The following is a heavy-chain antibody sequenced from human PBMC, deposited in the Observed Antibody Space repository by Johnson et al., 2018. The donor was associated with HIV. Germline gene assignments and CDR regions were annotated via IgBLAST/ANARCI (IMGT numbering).Heavy chain of an antibody. CDR1: GFTVSSNY. CDR3: ARDLRFNRTVQGLIIISGVFDM. D-gene: IGHD3-10*01. Sequence: VQLVESGGGLVQPGGSLRLSCAASGFTVSSNYMSWVRQAPGKGLEWVSVIYSGGSTYYADSVKGRFTISRDNSKNTLYLQMNSLRSEDTAVYSCARDLRFNRTVQGLIIISGVFDMWGQGTVVSVSS. CDR2: IYSGGST. V-gene: IGHV3-66*02. J-gene: IGHJ3*02.